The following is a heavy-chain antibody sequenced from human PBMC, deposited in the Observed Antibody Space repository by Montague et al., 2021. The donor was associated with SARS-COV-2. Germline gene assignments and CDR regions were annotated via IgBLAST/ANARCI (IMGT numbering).Heavy chain of an antibody. CDR2: IYHTGST. V-gene: IGHV4-30-2*01. CDR1: GDPLSSGGARYA. J-gene: IGHJ4*02. Sequence: TLSLTCAVSGDPLSSGGARYAWSWIRQPPGKGLEWIGNIYHTGSTFHNPSLRSRLTLSVDKSRNAFSLTLSSVTAADTAVYFCARAEGDTVFDHWGQGTLVTVSS. CDR3: ARAEGDTVFDH. D-gene: IGHD2-21*02.